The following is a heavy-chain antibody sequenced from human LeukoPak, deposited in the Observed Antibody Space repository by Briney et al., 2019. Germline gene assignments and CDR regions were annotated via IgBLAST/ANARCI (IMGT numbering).Heavy chain of an antibody. Sequence: SETLSLTCAVYGGSFSGYYWSWIRQPPGKGLEWIGEINHSGSTNYNPSLKSRVTISVDTSKNQFSLKLSSVTAADTAVYYCARESDFWSGALVGHYYYYMDVWGKGTTVTVSS. CDR2: INHSGST. D-gene: IGHD3-3*01. CDR1: GGSFSGYY. J-gene: IGHJ6*03. V-gene: IGHV4-34*01. CDR3: ARESDFWSGALVGHYYYYMDV.